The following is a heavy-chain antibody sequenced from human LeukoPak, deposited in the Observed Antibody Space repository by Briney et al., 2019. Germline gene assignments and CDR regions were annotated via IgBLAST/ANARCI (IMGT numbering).Heavy chain of an antibody. CDR1: GYSISSGYY. V-gene: IGHV4-38-2*02. CDR3: ARDGHRRYHYDSSGREDAFDI. CDR2: IYHSGST. J-gene: IGHJ3*02. Sequence: SETLSLTCTVSGYSISSGYYWGWIRQPPGKGLEWIGSIYHSGSTYYNPSLKSRVTISVDTSKNQFSLKLSSVTAADTAVYYCARDGHRRYHYDSSGREDAFDIWGQGTMVTVSS. D-gene: IGHD3-22*01.